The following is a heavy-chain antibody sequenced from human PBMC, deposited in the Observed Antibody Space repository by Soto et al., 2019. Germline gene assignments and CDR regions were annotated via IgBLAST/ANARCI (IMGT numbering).Heavy chain of an antibody. Sequence: SETLSLTCTVSVGSVSSGSYYWSWIRQPPGKGLEWIGYIYYSGSTNYNPSLKGRVTISVDTSKNQFSMKLSSVTAADTAVYYCAMIASGPEYYLMDVWGRGTTVPVS. J-gene: IGHJ6*02. D-gene: IGHD3-10*01. CDR2: IYYSGST. CDR3: AMIASGPEYYLMDV. V-gene: IGHV4-61*01. CDR1: VGSVSSGSYY.